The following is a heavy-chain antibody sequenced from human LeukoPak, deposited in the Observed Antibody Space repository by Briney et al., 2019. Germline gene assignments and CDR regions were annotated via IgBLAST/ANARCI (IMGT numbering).Heavy chain of an antibody. V-gene: IGHV3-23*03. J-gene: IGHJ6*04. D-gene: IGHD3-10*02. CDR2: VYTDGNI. CDR1: GFTFSNYA. CDR3: AELGITMIGGV. Sequence: GGSLRLSCAVSGFTFSNYAMNWVRQAPGKGLEWVSVVYTDGNIYYADSVKGRFTISKDNAKNSLYLQMNSLRAEDTAVYYCAELGITMIGGVWGKGTTVTISS.